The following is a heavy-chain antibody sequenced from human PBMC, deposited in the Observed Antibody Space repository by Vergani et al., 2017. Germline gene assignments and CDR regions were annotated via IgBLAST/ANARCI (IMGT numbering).Heavy chain of an antibody. J-gene: IGHJ4*02. CDR2: ISGYNGNT. V-gene: IGHV1-18*01. CDR1: GYSFINYG. Sequence: QSQLVQSGDEVKKPGASVKVSCKTSGYSFINYGISWVRQAPGQGLEWMGWISGYNGNTKYAQKFQGRVTMTTDTSTSTAYMELRSLRSDDTAVYYCARVGAALVTGVGDYWGQGTLVTVSS. CDR3: ARVGAALVTGVGDY. D-gene: IGHD5-18*01.